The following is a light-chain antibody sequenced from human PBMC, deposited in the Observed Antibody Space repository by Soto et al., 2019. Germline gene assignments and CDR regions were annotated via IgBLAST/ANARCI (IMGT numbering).Light chain of an antibody. CDR3: HQYDDGPYT. J-gene: IGKJ2*01. CDR2: QTS. Sequence: EIVLTQSPATLSSFPGDRVTLSCRASQYINTRLAWYQHRPGQALRLLIYQTSIRAAGIPARFSASGSGTEFTLTISSLQSEDFAVYYCHQYDDGPYTFGQGTKVDIK. V-gene: IGKV3D-15*01. CDR1: QYINTR.